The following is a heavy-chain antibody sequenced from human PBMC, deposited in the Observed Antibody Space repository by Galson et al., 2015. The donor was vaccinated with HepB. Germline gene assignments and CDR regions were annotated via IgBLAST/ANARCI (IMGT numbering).Heavy chain of an antibody. V-gene: IGHV3-30*18. CDR1: GFTFSSYG. D-gene: IGHD3-10*01. Sequence: SLRLSCAASGFTFSSYGMHWVRQAPGKGLEWVAVISYDGSNKYYADSVKGRFTISRDNSKNTLYLQMNSLRAEDTAVYYCAKDGRITMARGVIRGFFDYWGQGTLVTVSS. CDR3: AKDGRITMARGVIRGFFDY. J-gene: IGHJ4*02. CDR2: ISYDGSNK.